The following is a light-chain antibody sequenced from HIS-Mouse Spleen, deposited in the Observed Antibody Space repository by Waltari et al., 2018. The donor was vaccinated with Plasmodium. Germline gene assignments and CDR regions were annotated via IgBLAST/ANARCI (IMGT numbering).Light chain of an antibody. V-gene: IGKV4-1*01. CDR2: WAS. J-gene: IGKJ1*01. CDR3: QQYYSTPWT. CDR1: QSFLYSSNNKNN. Sequence: DIVMTQYPDSLAVSVGERATHNCKSSQSFLYSSNNKNNLDWYQQKPGQPPKLLIYWASTRESGVPDRFSGSGSGTDFTLTISSRQAEDVAVYYCQQYYSTPWTFGQGTKVEIK.